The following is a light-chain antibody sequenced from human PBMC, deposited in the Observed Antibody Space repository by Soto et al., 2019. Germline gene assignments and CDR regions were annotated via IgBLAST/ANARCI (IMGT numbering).Light chain of an antibody. CDR1: SSDVGGYKF. J-gene: IGLJ2*01. CDR3: SSYTSSSTYVV. V-gene: IGLV2-14*01. Sequence: QSALTQPASVSGSPGQSITIPCTGTSSDVGGYKFVSWYQQHPGKAPKLMISEVSNRPSGVSNRFSGSKSGNTAALTISGLQAEDEDDYYCSSYTSSSTYVVFGGGTKVTVL. CDR2: EVS.